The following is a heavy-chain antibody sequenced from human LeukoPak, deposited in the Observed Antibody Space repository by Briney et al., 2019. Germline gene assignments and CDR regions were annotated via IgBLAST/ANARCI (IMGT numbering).Heavy chain of an antibody. D-gene: IGHD6-6*01. Sequence: GGSLRLSCAASGFTVGSNFMSWVRQAPGKGLEWVSVMYSGGRIYYADSVKGRFTISRVNSKNTLDLQMNSLRAEDTAVYYCARSIAARYFDLWGQGTVVTVSS. CDR3: ARSIAARYFDL. J-gene: IGHJ4*02. V-gene: IGHV3-66*01. CDR1: GFTVGSNF. CDR2: MYSGGRI.